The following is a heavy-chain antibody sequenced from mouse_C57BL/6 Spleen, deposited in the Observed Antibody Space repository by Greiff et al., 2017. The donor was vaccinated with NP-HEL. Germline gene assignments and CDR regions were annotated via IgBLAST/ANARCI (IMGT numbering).Heavy chain of an antibody. CDR2: IDPSGSET. CDR1: GYTFTSYW. D-gene: IGHD4-1*01. CDR3: ARWDDYAMDY. Sequence: QVQLQQPGAELVRPGSSVKMSCKASGYTFTSYWMHWVKQRPIQGLEWIGNIDPSGSETHYNQKFKDKATMTVDKSSSTAYMQLSSLTAEDSAVYYCARWDDYAMDYWGQGTSVTVSS. J-gene: IGHJ4*01. V-gene: IGHV1-52*01.